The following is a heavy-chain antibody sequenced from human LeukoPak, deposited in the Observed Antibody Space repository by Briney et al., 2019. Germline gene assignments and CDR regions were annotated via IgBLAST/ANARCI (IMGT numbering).Heavy chain of an antibody. CDR3: ARAEGYYDSSGYANWFDP. J-gene: IGHJ5*02. CDR2: IIPIFGTA. CDR1: GGTFSSYA. V-gene: IGHV1-69*13. D-gene: IGHD3-22*01. Sequence: SVKVSCKASGGTFSSYAISWVRQAPGQGLEWLGGIIPIFGTANYAQKFQGRVTITADESTSTAYMELSSLRSEDTAVYYCARAEGYYDSSGYANWFDPWGQGTLVTVSS.